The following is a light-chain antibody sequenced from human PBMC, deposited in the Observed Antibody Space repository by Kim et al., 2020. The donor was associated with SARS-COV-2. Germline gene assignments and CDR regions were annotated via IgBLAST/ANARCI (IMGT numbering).Light chain of an antibody. Sequence: PGERATLSCRASQSVTHDYLAWYQQKPGRAPRLLIYGAFHRAGGIPDRFSGSRSGTDFTLTISRLEPEDFAVYYCQQYGSSPRTFGQGTKLE. V-gene: IGKV3-20*01. J-gene: IGKJ2*01. CDR1: QSVTHDY. CDR3: QQYGSSPRT. CDR2: GAF.